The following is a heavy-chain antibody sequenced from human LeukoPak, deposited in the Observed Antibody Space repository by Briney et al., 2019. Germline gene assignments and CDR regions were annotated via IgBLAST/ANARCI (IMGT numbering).Heavy chain of an antibody. V-gene: IGHV3-48*04. CDR1: GFTFSSYS. J-gene: IGHJ4*02. CDR2: ISSSSSTI. Sequence: GGSLRLSCAASGFTFSSYSMNWVRQAPGKRLEWVSYISSSSSTIYYADSVEGRFTISRDNAKNSLYLQMNSLRAEDTAVYYCARLTGTESVWFGDYWGQGTLVTVSS. CDR3: ARLTGTESVWFGDY. D-gene: IGHD3-10*01.